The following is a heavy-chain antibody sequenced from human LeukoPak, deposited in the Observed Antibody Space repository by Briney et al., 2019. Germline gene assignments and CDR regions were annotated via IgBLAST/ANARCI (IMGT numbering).Heavy chain of an antibody. CDR3: ARERGTMYYYGSGSLNWFDP. J-gene: IGHJ5*02. CDR2: IYYSGST. Sequence: SETLSLTCTVSGGSISSSSYYWGWIRQPPRKGLEWIGSIYYSGSTYYNPPLKSRVTISVDTSKNQFSLKLSSVTAADTAVYYCARERGTMYYYGSGSLNWFDPWGQGTLVTVSS. V-gene: IGHV4-39*07. D-gene: IGHD3-10*01. CDR1: GGSISSSSYY.